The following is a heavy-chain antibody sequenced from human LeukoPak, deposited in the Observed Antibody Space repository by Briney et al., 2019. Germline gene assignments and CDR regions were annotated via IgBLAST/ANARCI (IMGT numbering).Heavy chain of an antibody. J-gene: IGHJ4*02. Sequence: PGGSLRLSCAASGFTFSDYYMSWIRQAPGKGLEWVSCISSSGSTIYYADSVKGRYTISRDNAKNSLYLQMNSLRAEDTAAYYCARDPESGTSFDYWGQGTLVTVSS. V-gene: IGHV3-11*01. CDR1: GFTFSDYY. D-gene: IGHD1-26*01. CDR2: ISSSGSTI. CDR3: ARDPESGTSFDY.